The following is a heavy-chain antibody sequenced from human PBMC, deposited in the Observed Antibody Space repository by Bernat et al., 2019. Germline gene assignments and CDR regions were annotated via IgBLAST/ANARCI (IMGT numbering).Heavy chain of an antibody. CDR2: INHSGST. CDR1: GGSFSGYY. D-gene: IGHD3-9*01. CDR3: GRGLGLGYDIVTGYPLVGYFDY. J-gene: IGHJ4*02. V-gene: IGHV4-34*01. Sequence: QVQLQQWGAGLLKPSETLSLTCAVYGGSFSGYYWSWIRQPPGKGLEWIGEINHSGSTNYNPSLKGRVTISVDTSKNQCSLKLSSVTAADTAVYYCGRGLGLGYDIVTGYPLVGYFDYWGQGTLVTVSS.